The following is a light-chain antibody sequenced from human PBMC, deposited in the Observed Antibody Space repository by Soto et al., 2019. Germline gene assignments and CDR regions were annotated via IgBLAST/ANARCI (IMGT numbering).Light chain of an antibody. Sequence: DVVMTQSPLSLPVTLGQPASISCRSSQSLVDSGGNTFLNWFQQRPGQSPRRLIYKVSNRDSGVPDRFSGSGSGTDFTLQISRVEAEDVGIYYCMQGTLWPVTFGQGTKVDIK. CDR1: QSLVDSGGNTF. CDR2: KVS. J-gene: IGKJ1*01. CDR3: MQGTLWPVT. V-gene: IGKV2-30*01.